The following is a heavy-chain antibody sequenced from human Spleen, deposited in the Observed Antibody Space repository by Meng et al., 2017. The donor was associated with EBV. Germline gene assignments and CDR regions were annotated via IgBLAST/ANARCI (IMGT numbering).Heavy chain of an antibody. Sequence: VQLVQSGAEVKKPGASVQVSYKASGYTFTSYAMHWVRQAPGQRLEWMGWINGGSGNTKYSQKFQGRVTITRDTSASTVYMELSSLRSEESAVYYCARSIDSGVFDPWGQGTLVTVSS. D-gene: IGHD1-26*01. CDR3: ARSIDSGVFDP. V-gene: IGHV1-3*01. CDR2: INGGSGNT. CDR1: GYTFTSYA. J-gene: IGHJ5*02.